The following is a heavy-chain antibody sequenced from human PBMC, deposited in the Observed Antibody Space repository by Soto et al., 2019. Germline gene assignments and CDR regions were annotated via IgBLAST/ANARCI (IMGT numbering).Heavy chain of an antibody. V-gene: IGHV3-72*01. CDR3: SRGGRTGWGYFDS. CDR2: TKNKVNSYTT. D-gene: IGHD3-16*01. CDR1: GFTISDYY. J-gene: IGHJ4*02. Sequence: PGGSLRLSCAAAGFTISDYYMDWVRQAPGMGLEWVARTKNKVNSYTTEYAASVKGRFTISRGGSENSVYLLMNSLKTEDTAVDFWSRGGRTGWGYFDSWGQGTLVTVSS.